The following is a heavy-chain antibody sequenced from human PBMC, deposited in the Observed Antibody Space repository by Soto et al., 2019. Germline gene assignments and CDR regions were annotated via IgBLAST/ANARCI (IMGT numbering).Heavy chain of an antibody. Sequence: SVKVSRKASGGTFSSYAISWVRQAPGQGLEWMGGIIPIFGTANYAQKCQGRVTITADESTSTAYMELSSLRSEDTAVYYCAREFPDCSGGSYYPGQNYYYDMDVWGQGTMVTVSS. CDR1: GGTFSSYA. J-gene: IGHJ6*02. CDR2: IIPIFGTA. CDR3: AREFPDCSGGSYYPGQNYYYDMDV. V-gene: IGHV1-69*13. D-gene: IGHD2-15*01.